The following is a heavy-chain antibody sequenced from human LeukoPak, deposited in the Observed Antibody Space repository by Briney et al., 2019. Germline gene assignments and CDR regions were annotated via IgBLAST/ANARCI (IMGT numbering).Heavy chain of an antibody. D-gene: IGHD5-12*01. J-gene: IGHJ4*01. Sequence: PGGSLRLSCAASGFAFSYYAMSWVRQAPWKGLEWVSGISGSGNTHYTDSVKGRFTISRDNSKSTLDLQMNSLRVEDTALYYCAKDIYSAYDLARAFDFWGQGTLVTVST. CDR1: GFAFSYYA. CDR2: ISGSGNT. V-gene: IGHV3-23*01. CDR3: AKDIYSAYDLARAFDF.